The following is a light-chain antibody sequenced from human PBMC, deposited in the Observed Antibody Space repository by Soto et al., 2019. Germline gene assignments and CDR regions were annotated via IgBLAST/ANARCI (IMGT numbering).Light chain of an antibody. CDR2: EVT. J-gene: IGLJ1*01. CDR1: SSDVGAYNL. CDR3: ASLTTSYFV. V-gene: IGLV2-14*01. Sequence: QSALTQPASVSGSPGQSITISCTGTSSDVGAYNLVSWYQHLPDKAPKLIISEVTNRPSGVSDRFYGSKSGNTASLTISGLQAEDEADYYCASLTTSYFVLGSGTKVTVL.